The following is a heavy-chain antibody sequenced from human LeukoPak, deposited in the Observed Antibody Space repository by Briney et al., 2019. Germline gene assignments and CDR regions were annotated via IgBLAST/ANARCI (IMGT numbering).Heavy chain of an antibody. Sequence: PGGSLRLSCAASGFTFSSYAMTWVRQAPGKGLEWVSTISGGGSTYYADSVKGRFTISRDNSKNTLYLQMNSLRAEDTAVYYCARPGIAAAGTSAFPDYYFDYWGQGTLVTVSS. J-gene: IGHJ4*02. CDR3: ARPGIAAAGTSAFPDYYFDY. D-gene: IGHD6-13*01. CDR1: GFTFSSYA. V-gene: IGHV3-23*01. CDR2: ISGGGST.